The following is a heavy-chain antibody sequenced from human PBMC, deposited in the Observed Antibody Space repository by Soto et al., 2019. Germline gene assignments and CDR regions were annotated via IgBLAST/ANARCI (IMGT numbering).Heavy chain of an antibody. J-gene: IGHJ4*02. V-gene: IGHV5-10-1*01. CDR1: GYSFTSYW. CDR3: ARQGGYDYVWGSYRLFDY. CDR2: IDPSDSYT. Sequence: GESLKISCKGSGYSFTSYWISWVGQMPGKGLEWMGRIDPSDSYTNYSLSFQGHVTISADKSISTAYLQWSSLKASDTAMYYCARQGGYDYVWGSYRLFDYWGQGTLVTVSS. D-gene: IGHD3-16*02.